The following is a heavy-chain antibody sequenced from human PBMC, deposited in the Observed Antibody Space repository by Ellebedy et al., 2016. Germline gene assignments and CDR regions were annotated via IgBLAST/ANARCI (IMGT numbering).Heavy chain of an antibody. D-gene: IGHD3-3*01. Sequence: ASVKVSXXASGYSFTGYYLHWVRQAPGQGLEWMGWINPNSGGANYSQRFQGRVTMTRDTSISTAYMELSRLKSDDTAVYYCARVAIFGVVRGWFNPWGQGTLVTVSS. CDR3: ARVAIFGVVRGWFNP. V-gene: IGHV1-2*02. J-gene: IGHJ5*02. CDR1: GYSFTGYY. CDR2: INPNSGGA.